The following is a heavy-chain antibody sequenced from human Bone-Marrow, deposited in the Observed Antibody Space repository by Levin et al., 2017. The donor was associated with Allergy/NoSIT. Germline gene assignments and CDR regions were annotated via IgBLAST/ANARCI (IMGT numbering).Heavy chain of an antibody. Sequence: ASVKVSCKASGYTFTSYYIHWVRQAPGQGLEWMGIINPSGGSTSYAQKFQGRVTMTRDTSTSTVYMELSSLRSEDTAVYYCARDGYCTDGVCPLDYWGQGTLVTVSS. V-gene: IGHV1-46*01. CDR1: GYTFTSYY. J-gene: IGHJ4*02. CDR3: ARDGYCTDGVCPLDY. CDR2: INPSGGST. D-gene: IGHD2-8*01.